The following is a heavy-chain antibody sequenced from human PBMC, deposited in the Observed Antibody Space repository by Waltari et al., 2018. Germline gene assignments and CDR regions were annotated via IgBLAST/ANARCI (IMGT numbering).Heavy chain of an antibody. J-gene: IGHJ1*01. CDR1: GGSISTYY. CDR3: ARESRLDGDFQH. V-gene: IGHV4-4*07. CDR2: IYTSGRT. Sequence: QVQLQESGPGLVKPSETLSLTCTVSGGSISTYYWSWIRQPAGKGLEWIGRIYTSGRTNYNPSLKSRVTMSVDRSKNQFSLKLSSVTAADTAIYYCARESRLDGDFQHWGQGTLVTVSS. D-gene: IGHD4-17*01.